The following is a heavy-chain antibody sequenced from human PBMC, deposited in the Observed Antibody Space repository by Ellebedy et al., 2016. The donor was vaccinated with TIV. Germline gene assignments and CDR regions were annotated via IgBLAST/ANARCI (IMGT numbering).Heavy chain of an antibody. Sequence: GESLKISCETSGFTFSSYWMSWVRQAPGKGLEWVAFINPDGSKKYYVDSVKGRFTISRDSAKNSLYLQMNTLGGEDTAVYYCSTVEWYRSDYWGQGTLVTVSS. J-gene: IGHJ4*02. D-gene: IGHD3-3*01. CDR1: GFTFSSYW. CDR2: INPDGSKK. CDR3: STVEWYRSDY. V-gene: IGHV3-7*01.